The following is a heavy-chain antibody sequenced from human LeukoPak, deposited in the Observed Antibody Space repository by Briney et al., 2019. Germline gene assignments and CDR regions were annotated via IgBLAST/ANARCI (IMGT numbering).Heavy chain of an antibody. Sequence: GSLRLSCAASGFTFSSYAMSWVRPPPGKGLEYIGTIYYSGTTYYNPSLKSRVTISVDTSKNQFSLKLSSVTAADTAVYYCAAKRYDFWNWGQGTLVTVSS. V-gene: IGHV4-39*01. CDR3: AAKRYDFWN. CDR2: IYYSGTT. CDR1: GFTFSSYA. J-gene: IGHJ4*02. D-gene: IGHD3-3*01.